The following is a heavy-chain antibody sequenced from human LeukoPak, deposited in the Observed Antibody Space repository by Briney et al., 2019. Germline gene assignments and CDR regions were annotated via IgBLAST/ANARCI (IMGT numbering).Heavy chain of an antibody. Sequence: QPGGSLRLSCAASGFTFSSYAMHWVRQAPGKGLEWVAVISYDGSNKYYADSVKGRFTISRDNSKNTLYLQMNSLRAEDTAVYYCARGGPDFWSGYYSLGYYYYMDVWGKGTTVTVSS. CDR1: GFTFSSYA. V-gene: IGHV3-30-3*01. CDR2: ISYDGSNK. CDR3: ARGGPDFWSGYYSLGYYYYMDV. J-gene: IGHJ6*03. D-gene: IGHD3-3*01.